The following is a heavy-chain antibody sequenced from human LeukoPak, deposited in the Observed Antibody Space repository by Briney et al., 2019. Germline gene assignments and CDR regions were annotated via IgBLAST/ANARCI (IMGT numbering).Heavy chain of an antibody. CDR3: ARGRLRPDAFDI. CDR1: GGSFSGYY. Sequence: SETLSLTCAVYGGSFSGYYWSWIRQPPGKGLEWIGEINHSGSTNYNPSLKSRVTISVDTSKNQFSLKLSSVTAADTAVYYCARGRLRPDAFDIWGQGTMVTVSS. V-gene: IGHV4-34*01. J-gene: IGHJ3*02. D-gene: IGHD5-12*01. CDR2: INHSGST.